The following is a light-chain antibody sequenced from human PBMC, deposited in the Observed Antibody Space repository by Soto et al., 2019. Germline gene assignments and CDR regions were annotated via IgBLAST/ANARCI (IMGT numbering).Light chain of an antibody. CDR2: AVN. CDR3: CSYAGNQTVV. CDR1: RSNVESYNV. V-gene: IGLV2-23*02. Sequence: QSALTQPASVSGSPGQSVTISCTGTRSNVESYNVVSWYQQYPGKAPKYLIYAVNQRPSWISDRFSGSKSGKTASLTISGLQADDEEYYYCCSYAGNQTVVFGGGTKVTVL. J-gene: IGLJ2*01.